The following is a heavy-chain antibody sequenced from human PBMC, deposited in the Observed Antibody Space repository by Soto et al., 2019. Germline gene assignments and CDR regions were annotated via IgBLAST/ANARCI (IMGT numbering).Heavy chain of an antibody. CDR2: IYYSGST. CDR1: GGSISSGDYY. Sequence: SETLSLTCTVSGGSISSGDYYWSWIRQPPGKGLEWIGYIYYSGSTYYNPSLKSRVTISVDTSKNQFSLKLSSVTAADTAVYYCARRGSGSSVGVDYWGQGTLVTVSS. J-gene: IGHJ4*02. V-gene: IGHV4-30-4*01. CDR3: ARRGSGSSVGVDY. D-gene: IGHD3-10*01.